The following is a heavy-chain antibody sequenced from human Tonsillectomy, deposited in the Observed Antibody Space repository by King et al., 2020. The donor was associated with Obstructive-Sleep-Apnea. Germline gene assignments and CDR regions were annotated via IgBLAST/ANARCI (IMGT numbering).Heavy chain of an antibody. J-gene: IGHJ6*02. CDR2: ISSSGNTI. CDR1: GFTFSDYY. V-gene: IGHV3-11*01. CDR3: ARDVENYYYGMEV. D-gene: IGHD2-21*01. Sequence: VQLVESGGGLVKPGGSLRLSCVASGFTFSDYYMSWIRQAPGKGLEWVSYISSSGNTIYYLGSVKGRFTIFRDNAKNSLYLQMNSLRAEDTAVYYCARDVENYYYGMEVWGQGTTVTVSS.